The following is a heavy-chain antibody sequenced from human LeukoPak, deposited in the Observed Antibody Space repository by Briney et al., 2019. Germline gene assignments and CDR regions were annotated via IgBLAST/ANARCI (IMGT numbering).Heavy chain of an antibody. D-gene: IGHD6-19*01. J-gene: IGHJ4*02. CDR2: ISGSGGST. CDR3: AKDLGIAVSGYYFDY. CDR1: GFNYNSYA. V-gene: IGHV3-23*01. Sequence: GGSLRLSCAASGFNYNSYAMSWVRQAPGKGLEWVSAISGSGGSTYYADSVKGRFTISRDNSKNTVYLQMISLRAEDTAVYYCAKDLGIAVSGYYFDYWGQGTLVTVSS.